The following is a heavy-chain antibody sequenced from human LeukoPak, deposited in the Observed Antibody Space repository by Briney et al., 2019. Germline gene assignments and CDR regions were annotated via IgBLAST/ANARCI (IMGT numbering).Heavy chain of an antibody. CDR1: GFIFSGYW. Sequence: GGSLRLSCAASGFIFSGYWMSWVRQAPGKGLEWVAYMSQDGTEKFYVDSVKGRFTISRDNAKNSLYLQMNSLRAEDTAVYYCARAGAAAGNYYYYYYMDVWGKGTTVTVSS. V-gene: IGHV3-7*03. J-gene: IGHJ6*03. CDR3: ARAGAAAGNYYYYYYMDV. CDR2: MSQDGTEK. D-gene: IGHD6-13*01.